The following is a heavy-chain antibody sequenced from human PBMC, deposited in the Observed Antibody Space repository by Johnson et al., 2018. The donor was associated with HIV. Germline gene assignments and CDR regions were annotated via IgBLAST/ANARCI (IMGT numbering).Heavy chain of an antibody. J-gene: IGHJ3*02. Sequence: QVQLVESGGGLVQPGGSLRLSCAASGFTFSSYGMHWVRKAPGKGLAWVELIRYDGRNNYYGDSVKGRFTVSRDSSKNTLFLQMNSLRVEDTAVYYCYGYYDAFDIWGQGTMVSVSS. D-gene: IGHD3-10*01. CDR1: GFTFSSYG. CDR2: IRYDGRNN. CDR3: YGYYDAFDI. V-gene: IGHV3-30*02.